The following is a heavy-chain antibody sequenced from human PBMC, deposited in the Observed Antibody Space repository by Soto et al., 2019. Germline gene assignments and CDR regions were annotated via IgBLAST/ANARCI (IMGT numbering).Heavy chain of an antibody. D-gene: IGHD6-6*01. CDR1: EGVISGGGCY. J-gene: IGHJ4*02. Sequence: SGTLCLTGAVAEGVISGGGCYWSWIRQPPGKGLEWIGYIYYSGSTYYNPSLKSRVTISVDTSKNQFSLKLSSVTAADTAVYYCARDRGSAARLHLDYWGQGTLVTVSS. V-gene: IGHV4-30-4*01. CDR3: ARDRGSAARLHLDY. CDR2: IYYSGST.